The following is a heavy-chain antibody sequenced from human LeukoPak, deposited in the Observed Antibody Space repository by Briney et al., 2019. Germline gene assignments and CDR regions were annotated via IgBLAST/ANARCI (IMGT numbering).Heavy chain of an antibody. V-gene: IGHV4-34*01. CDR2: INHSGST. D-gene: IGHD2-2*01. CDR3: ARDFLECSRASCLNWFDP. CDR1: GGSLSGFY. Sequence: SETLSLTCAVYGGSLSGFYWSWIRQPPGKGLEWIGEINHSGSTNYNPSLKSRVTMSMDTSKKQLSLRVTSVTAADTAVYYCARDFLECSRASCLNWFDPWGQGTLVTVSS. J-gene: IGHJ5*02.